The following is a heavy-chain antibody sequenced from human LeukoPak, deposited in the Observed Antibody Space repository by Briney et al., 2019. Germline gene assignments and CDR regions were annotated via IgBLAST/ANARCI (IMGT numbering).Heavy chain of an antibody. J-gene: IGHJ4*02. V-gene: IGHV3-7*01. CDR3: ARYGHSHGIDS. CDR1: GFTFNDYW. CDR2: IKYDGSEE. D-gene: IGHD5-18*01. Sequence: PGGSLRLSCAASGFTFNDYWMAWVRLAQGKGLEWVANIKYDGSEEYSADSLQGRLSISRDNAKNSLYLQINSLRAEDTAVYYCARYGHSHGIDSWGQGTLVTVSS.